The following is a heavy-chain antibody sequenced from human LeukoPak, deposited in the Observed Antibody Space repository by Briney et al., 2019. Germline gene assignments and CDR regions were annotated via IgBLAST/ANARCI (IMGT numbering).Heavy chain of an antibody. V-gene: IGHV1-46*01. D-gene: IGHD2-21*02. CDR3: AREIRHAAYCGGDCPGGTNAFAI. J-gene: IGHJ3*02. CDR1: GYTFTSYY. Sequence: GASVKVSCKASGYTFTSYYMHWVRQAPGQGLEWMGIINPSGGSTSYAQKFQGRVTMTRDMSTGTVYMELSSLRSEDAAVYYCAREIRHAAYCGGDCPGGTNAFAIWGQGTMVTVSS. CDR2: INPSGGST.